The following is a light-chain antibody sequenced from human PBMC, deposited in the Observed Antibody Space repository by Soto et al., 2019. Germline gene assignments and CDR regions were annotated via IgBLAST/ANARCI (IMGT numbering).Light chain of an antibody. Sequence: EMVLTQSPVTLSLSPGERATLSCRASQRVSSNYLAWFQQKPGQAPRLLIYAASSRATGIPDRFSRSGSWTDFTPTITTLEPEDFAVYYCQQYIGSPGSTFAQGTRLEIK. CDR3: QQYIGSPGST. J-gene: IGKJ5*01. V-gene: IGKV3-20*01. CDR1: QRVSSNY. CDR2: AAS.